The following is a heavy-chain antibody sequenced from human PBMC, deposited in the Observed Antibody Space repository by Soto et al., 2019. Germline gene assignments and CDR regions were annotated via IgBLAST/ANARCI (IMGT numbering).Heavy chain of an antibody. Sequence: EVQLLESAGGLVQPGGSLRLSCAASGFSFSTYAMSWVRQAPGKGLEWVASIGGGGDHYADSVKGRFTIFRDNSKNTLYLQMNSLRAEDTAVYYCARGPYDSSGYAFAPLDYWGQGTLVTVSS. V-gene: IGHV3-23*01. CDR3: ARGPYDSSGYAFAPLDY. D-gene: IGHD3-22*01. CDR1: GFSFSTYA. CDR2: IGGGGD. J-gene: IGHJ4*02.